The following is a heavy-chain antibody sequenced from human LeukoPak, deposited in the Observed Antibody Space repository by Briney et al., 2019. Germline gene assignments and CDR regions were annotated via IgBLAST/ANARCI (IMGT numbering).Heavy chain of an antibody. D-gene: IGHD2-15*01. V-gene: IGHV4-59*01. J-gene: IGHJ4*02. CDR2: IYYSGGT. Sequence: SETLSLTCTVSGGSISSYYWSWIRQPPGKGLEWIGYIYYSGGTNYNPSLKSRVTISVDTSKNQFSLKLSSVTAADTAVYYCARDQGVGGYYFDYWGQGTLVTVSS. CDR1: GGSISSYY. CDR3: ARDQGVGGYYFDY.